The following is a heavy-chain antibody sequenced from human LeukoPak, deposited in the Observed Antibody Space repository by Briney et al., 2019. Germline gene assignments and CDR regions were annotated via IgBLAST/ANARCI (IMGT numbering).Heavy chain of an antibody. CDR2: INPNSGDT. J-gene: IGHJ4*02. D-gene: IGHD6-19*01. V-gene: IGHV1-2*02. Sequence: AAVKVSCKASGYTFTDCYMHWVRQAPGQGLEWMGWINPNSGDTHYAQKFQGRVTMTRDTSISTAYMELSRLRSDDTAVYYCASGSSLDGSSGWPTHYYWGQGTLVTVSS. CDR1: GYTFTDCY. CDR3: ASGSSLDGSSGWPTHYY.